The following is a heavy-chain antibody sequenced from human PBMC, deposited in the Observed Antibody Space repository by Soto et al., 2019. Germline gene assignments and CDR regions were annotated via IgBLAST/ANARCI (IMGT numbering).Heavy chain of an antibody. CDR1: GGYFSGYY. D-gene: IGHD3-22*01. J-gene: IGHJ6*02. Sequence: PSETLSLTCAVYGGYFSGYYWSWIRQPPGKGLEWIGEINHSGSTNYNPSLKSRVTISVDTSKNQFSLKLSSVTAADTAVYYCARGWYYDSSGYYWAYYYYGMDVWGQGTTVTVSS. V-gene: IGHV4-34*01. CDR2: INHSGST. CDR3: ARGWYYDSSGYYWAYYYYGMDV.